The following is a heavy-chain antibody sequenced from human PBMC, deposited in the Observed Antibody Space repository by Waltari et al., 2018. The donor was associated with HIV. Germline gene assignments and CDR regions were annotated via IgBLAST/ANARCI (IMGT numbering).Heavy chain of an antibody. D-gene: IGHD2-2*01. CDR1: GGTFSSYA. V-gene: IGHV1-69*01. CDR2: IIPIFGTA. J-gene: IGHJ6*02. CDR3: AGNIVVVPAAARNYYYYGMDV. Sequence: QVQLVQSGAEVKKPGSSVKVSCKASGGTFSSYAISWVRQAPGQGLEWMGGIIPIFGTANYAQKFQGRVTITADESTSTAYMELSSLRSEDTAVYYCAGNIVVVPAAARNYYYYGMDVWGQGTTVTVSS.